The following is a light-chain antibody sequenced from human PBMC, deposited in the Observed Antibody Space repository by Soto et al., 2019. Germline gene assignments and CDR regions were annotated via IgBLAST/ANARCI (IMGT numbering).Light chain of an antibody. V-gene: IGLV2-14*01. J-gene: IGLJ2*01. Sequence: QSVLTQPASVSGSPGQSITISCTGTSSDIGDYNYVSWYQQHPGKAPKLMIYEVSNRPSGVSNRFSGSKSGNTASLTISGLQAEDEADYYCSSYTSSSTLNVEFGGGTQLTVL. CDR2: EVS. CDR3: SSYTSSSTLNVE. CDR1: SSDIGDYNY.